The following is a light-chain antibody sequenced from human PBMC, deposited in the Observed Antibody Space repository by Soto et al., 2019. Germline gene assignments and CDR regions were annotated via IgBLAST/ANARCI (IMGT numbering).Light chain of an antibody. CDR1: QTIGSW. CDR2: KAS. CDR3: QQYSSLSA. V-gene: IGKV1-5*03. J-gene: IGKJ3*01. Sequence: DIQMTQSPSTLSASVGDSVIITCRASQTIGSWFAWYQQKPGKVPKLLIHKASSLESGVSSRFSGSGSGTEFTLTIRSLQPDDFATYYCQQYSSLSAFGPGTKVDIK.